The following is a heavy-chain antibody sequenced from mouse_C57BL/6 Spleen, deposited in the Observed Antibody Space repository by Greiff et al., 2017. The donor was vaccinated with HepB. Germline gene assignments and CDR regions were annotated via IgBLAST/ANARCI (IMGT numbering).Heavy chain of an antibody. J-gene: IGHJ2*01. D-gene: IGHD3-3*01. Sequence: QLPQPGAELVKPGASVKMSCKASGYTFTSYWITWVKQRPGQGLEWIGDIYPGSGSTNYNEKFKSKATLTVDTSSSTAYMQLSSLTSVDSAVYYCARWGTGYFDYWGQGTTLTVSS. CDR1: GYTFTSYW. CDR3: ARWGTGYFDY. CDR2: IYPGSGST. V-gene: IGHV1-55*01.